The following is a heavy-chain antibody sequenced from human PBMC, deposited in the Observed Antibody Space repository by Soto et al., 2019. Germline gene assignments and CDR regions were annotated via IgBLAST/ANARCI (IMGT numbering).Heavy chain of an antibody. V-gene: IGHV3-33*08. J-gene: IGHJ4*02. CDR2: ICYDGSNK. Sequence: PGGSLRLACSAFGFTFSNYGMHWVRQAPGKGLEWVAVICYDGSNKYYAGSVKGRFTISRDNSKNTLYLQMNSLRAEDTAVYYCARGSPRNTDFDYWGQGTLVTV. D-gene: IGHD1-1*01. CDR3: ARGSPRNTDFDY. CDR1: GFTFSNYG.